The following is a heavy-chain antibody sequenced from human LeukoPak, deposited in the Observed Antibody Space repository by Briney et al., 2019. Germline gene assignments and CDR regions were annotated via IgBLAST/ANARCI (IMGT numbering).Heavy chain of an antibody. J-gene: IGHJ4*02. V-gene: IGHV3-33*01. Sequence: GGSLRLSCAASGFTFSSYGMHWVRQAPGEGLEWVAVIWYDGSNKYYADSVKGRFTISRDNSKNTLYLQMNSLRAEDTAVYYCARDGDWDSSGENFDYWGQGTLVTVSS. CDR1: GFTFSSYG. D-gene: IGHD6-19*01. CDR3: ARDGDWDSSGENFDY. CDR2: IWYDGSNK.